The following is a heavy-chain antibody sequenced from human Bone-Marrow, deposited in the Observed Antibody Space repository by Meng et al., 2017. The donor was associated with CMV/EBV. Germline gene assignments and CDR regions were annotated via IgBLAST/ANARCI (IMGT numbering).Heavy chain of an antibody. Sequence: ITLXXSGPTLVKPTQTXTXTCTFSGFSLSTSGVGVGWIRQPPGKALEWLALIYWNDXKPYSPXXKSRXTXTKDTXKDQVVLXXXNTDXVDTATXXCAQRLGSSFAYWGQGTLVTVSS. J-gene: IGHJ4*02. CDR2: IYWNDXK. CDR3: AQRLGSSFAY. V-gene: IGHV2-5*01. CDR1: GFSLSTSGVG. D-gene: IGHD6-13*01.